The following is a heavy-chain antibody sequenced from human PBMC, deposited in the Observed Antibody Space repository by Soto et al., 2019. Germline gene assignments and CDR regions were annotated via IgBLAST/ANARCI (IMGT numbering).Heavy chain of an antibody. Sequence: GESLNISCKGSGYSFAGYWITWVRQKPGKGLEWMGRIDPSDSQTYYSPSFRGHVTISATKSITTVFLQWSSLRASDTAMYYCARQIYDSDTGPNFQYYFDSWGQGTPVTVSS. V-gene: IGHV5-10-1*01. CDR3: ARQIYDSDTGPNFQYYFDS. CDR1: GYSFAGYW. CDR2: IDPSDSQT. J-gene: IGHJ4*02. D-gene: IGHD3-22*01.